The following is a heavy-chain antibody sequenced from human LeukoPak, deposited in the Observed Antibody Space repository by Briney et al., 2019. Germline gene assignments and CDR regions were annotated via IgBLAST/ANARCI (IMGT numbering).Heavy chain of an antibody. V-gene: IGHV3-66*01. CDR1: GFTVSINY. D-gene: IGHD2-21*01. CDR2: IYSGGST. CDR3: ARDSRFRHFDY. J-gene: IGHJ4*02. Sequence: GGSLRLSCAASGFTVSINYMSWVRQAPGKGLEWGAVIYSGGSTYYADSVKGRFTISRDNSKNTLYLQMNSLRAEDTAVYYCARDSRFRHFDYWGQGTLVTVSS.